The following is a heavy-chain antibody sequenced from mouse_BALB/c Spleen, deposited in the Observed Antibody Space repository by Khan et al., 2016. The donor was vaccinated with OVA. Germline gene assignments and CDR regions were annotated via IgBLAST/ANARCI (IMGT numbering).Heavy chain of an antibody. CDR3: ARLAYYYDGEGFAY. CDR1: GFTFSTYG. V-gene: IGHV5-6*01. J-gene: IGHJ3*01. CDR2: ISTGGHYT. Sequence: EVQLVESGGDLVEPGGSLKLSCAASGFTFSTYGMSWVRQTPDKRLEWVATISTGGHYTYYPDSVRGRFTISRDTAKNTLYLQMPSLKSEDTAMFYCARLAYYYDGEGFAYWGQGTLVTVSA. D-gene: IGHD1-1*01.